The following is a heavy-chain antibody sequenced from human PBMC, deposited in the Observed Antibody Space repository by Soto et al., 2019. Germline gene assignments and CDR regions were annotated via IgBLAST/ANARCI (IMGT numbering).Heavy chain of an antibody. Sequence: GGSLRLSCAASGFTFSSYGMHWVRQAPGKGLEWVAVIWYDGSNKYYADSVKGRFTISRDNSKNTLYLQMNSLRAEDTAVYYCARVLAARRLIPPDYWGQGTLVTVSS. CDR3: ARVLAARRLIPPDY. J-gene: IGHJ4*02. V-gene: IGHV3-33*01. CDR2: IWYDGSNK. D-gene: IGHD6-6*01. CDR1: GFTFSSYG.